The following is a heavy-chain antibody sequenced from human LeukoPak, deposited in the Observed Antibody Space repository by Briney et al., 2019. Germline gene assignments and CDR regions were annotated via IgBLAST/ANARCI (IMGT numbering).Heavy chain of an antibody. D-gene: IGHD6-6*01. CDR3: TRDSGSYSSSYRFDS. CDR2: TYYNSKWYN. CDR1: GDSVSSNSAA. J-gene: IGHJ4*02. Sequence: SQTLSLPCAISGDSVSSNSAAWDWIRQSPSRGLEWLGRTYYNSKWYNDYAVSVKSRITINPDTSENQFSLQLNSVTPEDTAVYYCTRDSGSYSSSYRFDSWGQGTLVTVSS. V-gene: IGHV6-1*01.